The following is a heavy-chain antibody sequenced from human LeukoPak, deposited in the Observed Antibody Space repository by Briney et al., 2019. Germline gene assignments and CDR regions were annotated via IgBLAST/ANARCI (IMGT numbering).Heavy chain of an antibody. Sequence: GGSLRLSCAASGFTFSSYWMSWVRQAPGKGLEWVANIKQDGSEKYYVDSVKGRFTISRDNAKNSLYLQMNSLRAEDTAVYYCARDSSAERGQQLANWGQGTLVIVSS. D-gene: IGHD6-13*01. CDR1: GFTFSSYW. J-gene: IGHJ4*02. CDR2: IKQDGSEK. CDR3: ARDSSAERGQQLAN. V-gene: IGHV3-7*05.